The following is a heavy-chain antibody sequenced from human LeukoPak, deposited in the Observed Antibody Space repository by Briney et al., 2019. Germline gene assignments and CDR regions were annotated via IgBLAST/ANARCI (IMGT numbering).Heavy chain of an antibody. Sequence: GGSLRLSCAASGITVSTNYMSWVRQAPGKGLEWVSIIYSGGATFYADSVKGRFTISRENAKSSLYLQMNSLRAEDTALYYCAREGSSLDHWGQGTLVTVSS. J-gene: IGHJ4*02. CDR3: AREGSSLDH. D-gene: IGHD3-10*01. CDR2: IYSGGAT. CDR1: GITVSTNY. V-gene: IGHV3-66*01.